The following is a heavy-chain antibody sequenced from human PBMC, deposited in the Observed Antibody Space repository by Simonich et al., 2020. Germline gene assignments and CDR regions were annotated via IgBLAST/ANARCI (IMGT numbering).Heavy chain of an antibody. CDR2: IWYDGSNK. J-gene: IGHJ5*02. CDR1: GFTFSSCG. V-gene: IGHV3-33*01. CDR3: ARAYSSNWYNWFDP. Sequence: QVQLVESGGGVVQPGRSLRLSCAASGFTFSSCGMHWVGQAPGKGVEWVAVIWYDGSNKYYADSVKSRFTISRDNSKNTLYLQMNSLRAEDTAVYYCARAYSSNWYNWFDPWGQGTLVTVSS. D-gene: IGHD6-13*01.